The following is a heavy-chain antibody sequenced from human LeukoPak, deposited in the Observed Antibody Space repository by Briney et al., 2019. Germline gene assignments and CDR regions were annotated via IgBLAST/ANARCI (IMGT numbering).Heavy chain of an antibody. Sequence: SETLSLTCTVSAGSISSYYWSWIRQPPGKGLEWIGYIYYSGNTNSISIDTSKNQFSLQLSSVTAADTAVYYCARDRDSSGLRDFDLWGRGTLVTVSA. D-gene: IGHD3-22*01. CDR2: IYYSGNT. CDR1: AGSISSYY. J-gene: IGHJ2*01. V-gene: IGHV4-59*01. CDR3: ARDRDSSGLRDFDL.